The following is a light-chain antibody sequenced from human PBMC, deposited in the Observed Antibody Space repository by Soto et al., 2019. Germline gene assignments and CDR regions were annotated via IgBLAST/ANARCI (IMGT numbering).Light chain of an antibody. CDR1: QSVSSNY. CDR2: GAS. V-gene: IGKV3-20*01. J-gene: IGKJ1*01. CDR3: QQCGSSLWT. Sequence: EIVLTQSPGTLSLSPGERATLSCRASQSVSSNYLAWYQQKPGQAPRLLIYGASSRATGIPDRFSGSGSGTDFTLTISGLEPEDFAVYYCQQCGSSLWTFGQGTKVEIK.